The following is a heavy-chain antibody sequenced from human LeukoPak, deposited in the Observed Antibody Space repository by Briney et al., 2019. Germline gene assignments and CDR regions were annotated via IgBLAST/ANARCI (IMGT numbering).Heavy chain of an antibody. D-gene: IGHD6-19*01. CDR3: ARGLSSGWGYYYYGMDA. CDR1: GFTFSSHW. CDR2: IKPDGSEK. J-gene: IGHJ6*02. V-gene: IGHV3-7*01. Sequence: GGSLRLSCAASGFTFSSHWMSWVRQAPGKGLEWVANIKPDGSEKYPVDSVKGRFTVTRDNAKNSLYLQMNRLRDEDSAVYYCARGLSSGWGYYYYGMDAWGQGTTVTVSS.